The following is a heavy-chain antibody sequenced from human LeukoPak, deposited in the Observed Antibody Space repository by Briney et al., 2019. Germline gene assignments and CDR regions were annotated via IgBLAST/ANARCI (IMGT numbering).Heavy chain of an antibody. J-gene: IGHJ4*02. Sequence: SRTLSLTCAISGDSVSSNSAAWNWIRQSPSRGLECLGRTYYRSKWYNDYAVSVKSRITIKPDTSKNQFSLQLNSVTPEDKAVYYCAREAVNSSGWYEGYYFDYWGQGTLVTVSS. V-gene: IGHV6-1*01. CDR2: TYYRSKWYN. D-gene: IGHD6-19*01. CDR3: AREAVNSSGWYEGYYFDY. CDR1: GDSVSSNSAA.